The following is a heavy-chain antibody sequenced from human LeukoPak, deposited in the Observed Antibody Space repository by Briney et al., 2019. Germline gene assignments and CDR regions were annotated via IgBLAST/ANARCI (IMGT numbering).Heavy chain of an antibody. V-gene: IGHV1-69*05. Sequence: ASVKVSCKASGGTFSSYAISWVRQAPEQGLEWMGGIIPIFGTANYAQKFQGRVTITTDESTSTAYMELSSLRSEDTAVYYCARESSPSLGAFDIWGQGTMVTVSS. CDR3: ARESSPSLGAFDI. J-gene: IGHJ3*02. D-gene: IGHD6-6*01. CDR2: IIPIFGTA. CDR1: GGTFSSYA.